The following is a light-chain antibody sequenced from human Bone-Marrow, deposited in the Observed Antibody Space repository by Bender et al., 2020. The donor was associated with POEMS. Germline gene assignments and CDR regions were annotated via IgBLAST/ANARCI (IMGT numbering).Light chain of an antibody. Sequence: QSVLTQPPSVSGAPGQRVTISCIGSNSNIGSNTVSWYLQLPGTAPKLLIYSNNQRPSGVPDRFSGSKSGTSASLAISGLRSEDEADYYCVAWDASLNGRVFGGGTKLTVL. CDR3: VAWDASLNGRV. J-gene: IGLJ3*02. V-gene: IGLV1-44*01. CDR1: NSNIGSNT. CDR2: SNN.